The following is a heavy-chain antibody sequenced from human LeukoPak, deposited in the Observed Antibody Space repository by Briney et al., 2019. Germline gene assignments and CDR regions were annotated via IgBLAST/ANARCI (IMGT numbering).Heavy chain of an antibody. CDR2: ISSSGGST. J-gene: IGHJ4*02. D-gene: IGHD6-19*01. Sequence: GGSLRLSCAASGFTFSSYARSWVRQAPGKGLEWVSAISSSGGSTYYTDSVKGRFTISRDNSKNTLYLQMNSLRDEDTAVYYCAKDVGSGWYVLDYWGQGTLVTVSS. CDR1: GFTFSSYA. CDR3: AKDVGSGWYVLDY. V-gene: IGHV3-23*01.